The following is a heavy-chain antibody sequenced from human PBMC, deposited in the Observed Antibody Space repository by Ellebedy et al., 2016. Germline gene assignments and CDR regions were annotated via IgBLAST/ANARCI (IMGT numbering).Heavy chain of an antibody. Sequence: ASVKVSCXASGYTFTTYAINWVRQAPGQGLEWMGWISAYNGNTNYAQKLQGRVTMTTDTSTSTAYMELRSLRSDDTAVYYCAREVRMIVVVNLDYWGQGTLVTVSS. CDR3: AREVRMIVVVNLDY. D-gene: IGHD3-22*01. CDR2: ISAYNGNT. J-gene: IGHJ4*02. CDR1: GYTFTTYA. V-gene: IGHV1-18*01.